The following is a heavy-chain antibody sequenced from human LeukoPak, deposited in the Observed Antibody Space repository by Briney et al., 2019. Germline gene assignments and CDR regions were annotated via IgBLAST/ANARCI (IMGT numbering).Heavy chain of an antibody. CDR2: INPNSGGT. CDR1: GYTFIDYF. V-gene: IGHV1-2*06. D-gene: IGHD1-26*01. Sequence: ASVKVSCKASGYTFIDYFLHWVRQAPGQGLEWMGRINPNSGGTNYAQKFQGRVTMTRDTSISTAYMELSRLRSDDTAVYYCARVGSYYVDMIDYWGQGTLVTVPS. CDR3: ARVGSYYVDMIDY. J-gene: IGHJ4*02.